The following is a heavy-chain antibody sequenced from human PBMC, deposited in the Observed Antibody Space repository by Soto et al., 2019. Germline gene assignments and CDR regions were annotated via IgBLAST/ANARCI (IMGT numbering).Heavy chain of an antibody. J-gene: IGHJ3*02. CDR3: ARGGHCSSTSCYTSRSAFDI. CDR2: IKQDGSEK. V-gene: IGHV3-7*01. D-gene: IGHD2-2*02. CDR1: GFTFSSYW. Sequence: EVQLVESGGGLVQPGGSLRLSCAASGFTFSSYWMSWVRQAPGKGLEWVANIKQDGSEKYYVDSVKGRFTISRDNAKNSMSLQVNSLRAEDTAVYYCARGGHCSSTSCYTSRSAFDIWGQGTMVTVSS.